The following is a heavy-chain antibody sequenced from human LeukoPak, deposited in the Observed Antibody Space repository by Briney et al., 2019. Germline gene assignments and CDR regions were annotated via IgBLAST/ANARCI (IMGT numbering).Heavy chain of an antibody. CDR3: ARASDSSPPNY. D-gene: IGHD3-22*01. J-gene: IGHJ4*02. CDR1: GYSISSGYY. CDR2: IYHSGST. Sequence: SETLSLTCTVSGYSISSGYYWGWIRQPPGKGLEWIGSIYHSGSTYYNPSLKGRVTISVDTSKNQFSLKLSSVTAADTAVYYCARASDSSPPNYWGQGTLVTVSS. V-gene: IGHV4-38-2*02.